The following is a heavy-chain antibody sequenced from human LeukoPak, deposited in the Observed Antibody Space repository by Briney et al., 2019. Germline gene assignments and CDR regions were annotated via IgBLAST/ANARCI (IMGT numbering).Heavy chain of an antibody. V-gene: IGHV4-30-4*08. CDR3: ARRGYCGDHCYSPYFDY. CDR1: GGSISSGDYY. D-gene: IGHD2-21*01. Sequence: SETLSLTCTVSGGSISSGDYYWSWIRQPPGKGLEWIGYIYYSGSTYYNPSLKSRVTISVDTSKNQFSLKLSSVTAADTAVYYCARRGYCGDHCYSPYFDYWGQGTLVTVSS. CDR2: IYYSGST. J-gene: IGHJ4*02.